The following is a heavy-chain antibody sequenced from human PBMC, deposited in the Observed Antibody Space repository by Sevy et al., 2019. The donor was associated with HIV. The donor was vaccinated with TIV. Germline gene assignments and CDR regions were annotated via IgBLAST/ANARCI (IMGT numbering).Heavy chain of an antibody. V-gene: IGHV3-30*04. J-gene: IGHJ4*02. CDR2: ISYDEIHQ. CDR3: ARDVLHLLPWELSRGSDH. D-gene: IGHD1-26*01. Sequence: GGSLRLSCAASGFIFSSYALHWVRQAPARGLEWVAIISYDEIHQNYADSVKGRFTISRDNSKNTMYLQMNNLRPEDTAVYYCARDVLHLLPWELSRGSDHWGQGTLVTVSS. CDR1: GFIFSSYA.